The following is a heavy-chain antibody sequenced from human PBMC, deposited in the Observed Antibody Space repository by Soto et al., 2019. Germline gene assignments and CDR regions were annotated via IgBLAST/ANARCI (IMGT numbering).Heavy chain of an antibody. CDR3: ASGRLVPTYYYGMDV. CDR1: GYSFTSYW. D-gene: IGHD6-19*01. J-gene: IGHJ6*02. V-gene: IGHV5-51*01. Sequence: GESLKISCKGSGYSFTSYWIGWVRQMPGKGLEWMGIIYPGDSDTRYSPSFQGQVTISADKSISTAYLQWSSLKASDTAMYYCASGRLVPTYYYGMDVWGQGTTVTVPS. CDR2: IYPGDSDT.